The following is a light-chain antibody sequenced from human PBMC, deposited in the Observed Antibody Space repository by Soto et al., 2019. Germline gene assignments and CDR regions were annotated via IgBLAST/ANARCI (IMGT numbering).Light chain of an antibody. CDR1: QSVSSN. J-gene: IGKJ1*01. CDR2: GAS. CDR3: QQYNNWPRT. V-gene: IGKV3-15*01. Sequence: EIVMTQSPGTLSVSPGERATLSCRASQSVSSNLAWYQQKPGQAPRLLIYGASTRATGIPARFSGSGSGTEFHLTISSLQSEDFAVYYCQQYNNWPRTFGQGTKVEIK.